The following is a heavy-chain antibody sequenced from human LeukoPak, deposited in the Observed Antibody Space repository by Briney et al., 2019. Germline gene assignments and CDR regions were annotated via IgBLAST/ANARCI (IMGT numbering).Heavy chain of an antibody. CDR3: AKVWDTYYYDSSGSFDY. D-gene: IGHD3-22*01. Sequence: GGSLRLSCAASGFTFSSYWMSWVRQAPGKGLEWVANIKQDGSEKYYVDSVKGRFTISRDNAKNSLYLQMNSLRAEDTAVYYCAKVWDTYYYDSSGSFDYWGQGTLVTVSS. CDR1: GFTFSSYW. CDR2: IKQDGSEK. J-gene: IGHJ4*02. V-gene: IGHV3-7*05.